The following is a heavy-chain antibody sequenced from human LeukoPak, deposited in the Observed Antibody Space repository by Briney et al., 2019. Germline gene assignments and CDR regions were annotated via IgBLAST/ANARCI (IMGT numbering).Heavy chain of an antibody. CDR3: ARAIAVAHFDY. Sequence: GGSLRLSCAASGFTFSSYEMNWVRQAPGKGLEWVSYISSSGSTIYYADSVKGRFTISRDNAKNSLYLQMNSLRAEDTAVYYCARAIAVAHFDYWGQGTLVTVSS. CDR2: ISSSGSTI. V-gene: IGHV3-48*03. D-gene: IGHD6-19*01. CDR1: GFTFSSYE. J-gene: IGHJ4*02.